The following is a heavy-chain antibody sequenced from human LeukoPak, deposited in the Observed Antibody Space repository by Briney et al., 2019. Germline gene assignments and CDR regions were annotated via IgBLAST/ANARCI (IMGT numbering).Heavy chain of an antibody. V-gene: IGHV4-59*11. CDR2: IYNIGNI. CDR3: ARGREAPNS. J-gene: IGHJ4*02. Sequence: SETLSLTCTVSGDSIDSHCWSWIRQPPGKGLEWIGYIYNIGNINYNPSLKSRVTISIDTSKNQFGLKLSSVTAADTAIYYCARGREAPNSWGQGTLVTVSS. CDR1: GDSIDSHC.